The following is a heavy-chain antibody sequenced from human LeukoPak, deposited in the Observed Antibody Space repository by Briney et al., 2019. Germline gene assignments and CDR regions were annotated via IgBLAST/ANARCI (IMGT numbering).Heavy chain of an antibody. V-gene: IGHV3-30*04. Sequence: GRSLRLSCATSGFTFSGSAIHWVRQASGKGLEWVAVISYDGSNKYYADSVKGRFTISRDNSKNTLYLQMNSLRAEDTAVYYCARGRDGYNLALDYWGQGTLVTVSS. CDR3: ARGRDGYNLALDY. D-gene: IGHD5-24*01. CDR2: ISYDGSNK. J-gene: IGHJ4*02. CDR1: GFTFSGSA.